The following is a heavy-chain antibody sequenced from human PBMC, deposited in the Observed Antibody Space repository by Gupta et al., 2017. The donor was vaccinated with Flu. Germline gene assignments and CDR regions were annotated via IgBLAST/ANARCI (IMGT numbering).Heavy chain of an antibody. V-gene: IGHV1-69*01. J-gene: IGHJ4*01. CDR2: VLTVTGTS. Sequence: PGNGLEWMGGVLTVTGTSNYSQEFQGSGTISAEDSTSTVYMDLSGLGAEDTAVYYCGGDGSGSYYTGIGVWGQGTMVTVSS. D-gene: IGHD1-26*01. CDR3: GGDGSGSYYTGIGV.